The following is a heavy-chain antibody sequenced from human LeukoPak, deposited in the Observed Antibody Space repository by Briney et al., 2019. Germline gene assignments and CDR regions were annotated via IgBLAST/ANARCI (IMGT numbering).Heavy chain of an antibody. CDR1: GYTFTSYD. J-gene: IGHJ4*02. CDR3: GRLTYAVGATESGY. Sequence: ASVKVSCKASGYTFTSYDINWVRQATGQGLEWMGWMNPNSGNTGYAQKFQGRVTMTRNTSISTAYMELSSLRSEDTAVYYCGRLTYAVGATESGYWGQGTLVTVSS. D-gene: IGHD1-26*01. V-gene: IGHV1-8*01. CDR2: MNPNSGNT.